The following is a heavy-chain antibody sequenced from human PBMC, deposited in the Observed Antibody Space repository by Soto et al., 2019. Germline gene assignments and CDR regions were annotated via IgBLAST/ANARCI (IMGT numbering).Heavy chain of an antibody. CDR3: ARGDSTDCSNGVCSFSYNHDMDV. V-gene: IGHV4-34*01. D-gene: IGHD2-8*01. CDR2: INHSGST. CDR1: GGSFSGYY. J-gene: IGHJ6*02. Sequence: SETLSLTCAVYGGSFSGYYWSWIRQPPGKGLEWIGEINHSGSTNYNPSLKSRVTISVDTSKNQFSLKLSSVTAADTAVYYCARGDSTDCSNGVCSFSYNHDMDVWGQGTTVTVSS.